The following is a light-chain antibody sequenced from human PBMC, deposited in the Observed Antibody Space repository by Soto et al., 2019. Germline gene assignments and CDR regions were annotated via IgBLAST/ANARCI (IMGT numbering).Light chain of an antibody. CDR3: QQYENLPT. J-gene: IGKJ5*01. Sequence: DIQMTQSPSSLSASLVDRVTITCQASQNINNYLNWYQQKPGRAPKLLIYDASNLEAGVPSRFRGSGSGTDFTFTISRLQPEDIATYYCQQYENLPTFGQGTRLENK. V-gene: IGKV1-33*01. CDR2: DAS. CDR1: QNINNY.